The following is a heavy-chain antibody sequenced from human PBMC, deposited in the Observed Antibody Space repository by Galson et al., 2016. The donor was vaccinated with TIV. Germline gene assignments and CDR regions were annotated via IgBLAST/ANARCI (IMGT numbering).Heavy chain of an antibody. J-gene: IGHJ4*02. V-gene: IGHV1-69*13. CDR2: IIPIFGVP. CDR1: GGTFSNYG. CDR3: ARGFSKLRYYGSGSYLYFDY. Sequence: SVKASCKASGGTFSNYGVSWVRQAPGQGLEWMGGIIPIFGVPKYRQKFQGRLTITADESTSTAYMELSSLRPEDTSVYYCARGFSKLRYYGSGSYLYFDYWGQGTLVTVSS. D-gene: IGHD3-10*01.